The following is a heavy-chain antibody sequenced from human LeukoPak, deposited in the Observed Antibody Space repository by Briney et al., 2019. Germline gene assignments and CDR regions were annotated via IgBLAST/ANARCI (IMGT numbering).Heavy chain of an antibody. Sequence: SETLSLTCIVSGGSISTSSYYWGWVRQPPGKGLEWIGNIFYSGSTYYSPSLKSRVTISLDTSRNQFSLKLNSVTAADTAVYYCAKSNGYGLVGIWGQGTMVTVSS. CDR3: AKSNGYGLVGI. CDR2: IFYSGST. CDR1: GGSISTSSYY. V-gene: IGHV4-39*07. J-gene: IGHJ3*02. D-gene: IGHD3-10*01.